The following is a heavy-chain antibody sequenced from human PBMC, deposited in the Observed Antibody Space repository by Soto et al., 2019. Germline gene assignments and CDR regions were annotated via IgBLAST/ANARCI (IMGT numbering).Heavy chain of an antibody. D-gene: IGHD3-9*01. CDR2: ILPILGIA. CDR1: GGTFSSYT. V-gene: IGHV1-69*02. Sequence: QVQLVQSGAEVKKPGFSVKVSCKASGGTFSSYTISWVRQAPGQGLEWMGRILPILGIANYAQKFQGRVTITADKSTSTAYMELSSLRSEDTAVYYCARGYYDILGAWGQGTLVTVSS. CDR3: ARGYYDILGA. J-gene: IGHJ5*02.